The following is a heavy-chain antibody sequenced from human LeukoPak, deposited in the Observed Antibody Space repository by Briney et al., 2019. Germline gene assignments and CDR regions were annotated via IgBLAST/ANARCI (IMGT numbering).Heavy chain of an antibody. CDR2: INHSGST. Sequence: TSDTLSLTRAVYGGSFSGYYWSWLRQPPGKGLEWIGEINHSGSTNHNPSLKSRVTISVDTSKNQFSLKLSSVTAADTAVYYCARSRDVVATISPSFDYWGQGTLVTVS. D-gene: IGHD5-12*01. CDR3: ARSRDVVATISPSFDY. CDR1: GGSFSGYY. V-gene: IGHV4-34*01. J-gene: IGHJ4*02.